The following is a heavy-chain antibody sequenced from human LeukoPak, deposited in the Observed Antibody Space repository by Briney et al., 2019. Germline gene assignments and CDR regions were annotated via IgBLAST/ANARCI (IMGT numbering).Heavy chain of an antibody. Sequence: GGSLRLSCAASGFTFSSCSMNWVRQAPGKGLEWASSISSSSSYIYYADSVKGRFTISRDNAKNSLYLQMNSLRAEDTAVYYCATADLSSSWYHYYYCYGMDVWGQGTTVTVSS. J-gene: IGHJ6*02. CDR1: GFTFSSCS. D-gene: IGHD6-13*01. CDR2: ISSSSSYI. CDR3: ATADLSSSWYHYYYCYGMDV. V-gene: IGHV3-21*01.